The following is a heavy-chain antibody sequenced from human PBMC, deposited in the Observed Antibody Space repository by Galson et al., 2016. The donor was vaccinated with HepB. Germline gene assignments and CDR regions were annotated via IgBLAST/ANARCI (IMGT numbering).Heavy chain of an antibody. CDR2: IHPTGDV. V-gene: IGHV1-2*02. Sequence: SVKVSCKASGYPFSGYYLHWVRQAPGQGLEWMGWIHPTGDVKYRQTFQDRVTVTRDTSINTFYMELRSLTSDDTALYFCAREKANGFDLWGQGTMVTVSS. CDR1: GYPFSGYY. CDR3: AREKANGFDL. J-gene: IGHJ3*01.